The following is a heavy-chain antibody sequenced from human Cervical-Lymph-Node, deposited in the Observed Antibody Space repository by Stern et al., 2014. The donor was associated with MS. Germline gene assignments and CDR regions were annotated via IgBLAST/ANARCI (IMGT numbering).Heavy chain of an antibody. CDR2: IIPTFGAT. V-gene: IGHV1-69*01. CDR1: GGTFRTYS. D-gene: IGHD4-17*01. J-gene: IGHJ2*01. CDR3: AREAGGAGYGDHWYFDL. Sequence: VQLVESGAEVQKPGSSVKVSCKAAGGTFRTYSIAWVRQAPGQGLQWMGGIIPTFGATNYAQKFQGRITITADESTGTAFMELSRLRSDDTAVYYCAREAGGAGYGDHWYFDLWGRGTLVTVSS.